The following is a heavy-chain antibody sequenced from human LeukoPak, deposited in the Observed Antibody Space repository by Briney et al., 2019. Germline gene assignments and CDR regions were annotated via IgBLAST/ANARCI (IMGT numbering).Heavy chain of an antibody. D-gene: IGHD3-3*01. CDR1: GFTFSSYS. J-gene: IGHJ6*02. V-gene: IGHV3-48*01. CDR3: ARGAYYDFWSGYYYYYYGMDV. Sequence: GGSLRLSCAASGFTFSSYSMNWVRQAPGKGLEWVSYISSSSTIYYADSVKGRFTISRDNAKNSLYLQMNSLRAEETAVYYCARGAYYDFWSGYYYYYYGMDVWGQGTTVTVSS. CDR2: ISSSSTI.